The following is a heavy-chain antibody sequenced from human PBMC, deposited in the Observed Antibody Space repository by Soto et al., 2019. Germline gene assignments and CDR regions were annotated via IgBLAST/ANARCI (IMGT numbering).Heavy chain of an antibody. J-gene: IGHJ4*02. CDR2: SRNKARSYTT. CDR1: GFTFSDSA. V-gene: IGHV3-72*01. D-gene: IGHD5-12*01. Sequence: PGGSLRLSCAASGFTFSDSAMHWVRRASGKGLEWVGRSRNKARSYTTDYAASVKGRFTISRDDSKSSVYLQMNSLKTEDTAVYYCGRGLPTTGFDYWGQGILVTVPS. CDR3: GRGLPTTGFDY.